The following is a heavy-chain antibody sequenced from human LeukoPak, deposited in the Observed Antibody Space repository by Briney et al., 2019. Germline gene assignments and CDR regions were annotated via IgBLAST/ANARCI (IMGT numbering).Heavy chain of an antibody. CDR2: IYSGGST. D-gene: IGHD2-2*01. CDR1: GFTVSSNY. V-gene: IGHV3-66*01. J-gene: IGHJ3*02. CDR3: ASVPQEGYCSSNSCYVDAFDI. Sequence: GGSLRLSCAASGFTVSSNYMSWVRQAPGKGLEWVSVIYSGGSTYYADSVKGRFTISRDNSKNTLYLQMNSLRAEDTAVYYCASVPQEGYCSSNSCYVDAFDIWGQGTMVTVSS.